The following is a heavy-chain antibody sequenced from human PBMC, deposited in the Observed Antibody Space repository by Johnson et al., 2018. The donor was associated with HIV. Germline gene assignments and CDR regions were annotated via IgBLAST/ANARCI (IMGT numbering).Heavy chain of an antibody. CDR1: GFTFSSYS. CDR3: ARALTGTTQGAFDS. V-gene: IGHV3-48*04. J-gene: IGHJ3*02. CDR2: MSISGTTI. D-gene: IGHD1-7*01. Sequence: EVQLVESGGGLVQPGGSLRLSCAASGFTFSSYSMNWVRQAPGKGLEWISYMSISGTTIYYADSVKGRFTISRDNAKSSLSLQMNSLIAEDTALYYCARALTGTTQGAFDSWGQGTMVTVSS.